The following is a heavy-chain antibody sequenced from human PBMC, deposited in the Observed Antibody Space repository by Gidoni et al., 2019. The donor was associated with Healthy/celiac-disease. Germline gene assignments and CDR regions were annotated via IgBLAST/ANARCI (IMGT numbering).Heavy chain of an antibody. D-gene: IGHD6-13*01. CDR1: GGTFSRYA. V-gene: IGHV1-69*01. CDR2: IIPIFGTA. CDR3: VRAAAGGYSYYYGMDV. Sequence: QVQLVQSGAEVKKPGSSVKVSCKASGGTFSRYAISWVRQAPGQGLEWMGGIIPIFGTANDAQKCQGRVTITADESTSTDYMEMSSLRSEDTAVYYCVRAAAGGYSYYYGMDVWGQGTTVTVSS. J-gene: IGHJ6*02.